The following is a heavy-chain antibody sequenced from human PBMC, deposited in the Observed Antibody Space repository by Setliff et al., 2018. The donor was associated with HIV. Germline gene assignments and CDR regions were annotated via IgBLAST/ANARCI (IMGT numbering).Heavy chain of an antibody. V-gene: IGHV3-7*03. J-gene: IGHJ4*02. CDR2: IKKDGSEK. CDR3: VVGHYRASSG. CDR1: GFNVGDSY. Sequence: GGSLRLSCAVSGFNVGDSYMSWVRQVPGKGLEWVANIKKDGSEKNVADHVKGRFTISRDNADNSLFLQMDSMRVDDTGVYYCVVGHYRASSGWGQGTMVTVSS. D-gene: IGHD6-6*01.